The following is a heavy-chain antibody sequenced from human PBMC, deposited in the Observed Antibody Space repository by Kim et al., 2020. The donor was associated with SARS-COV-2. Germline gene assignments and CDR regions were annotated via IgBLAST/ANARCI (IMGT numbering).Heavy chain of an antibody. D-gene: IGHD2-15*01. V-gene: IGHV4-59*13. CDR2: IYDSGST. J-gene: IGHJ2*01. Sequence: SETLSLTCTVSGGSISDYYWSWIRQPPGKGLEWIGYIYDSGSTNYNPSLKSRVTISVDTSKNQFSLRLSSVTAADTALYYCARYQVVNLWYFDLWGRGTLVTVSS. CDR1: GGSISDYY. CDR3: ARYQVVNLWYFDL.